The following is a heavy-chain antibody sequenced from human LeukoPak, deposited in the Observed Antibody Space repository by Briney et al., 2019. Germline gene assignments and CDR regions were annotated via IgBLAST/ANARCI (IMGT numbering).Heavy chain of an antibody. V-gene: IGHV3-11*01. CDR1: GFTFSDYY. D-gene: IGHD3-10*01. J-gene: IGHJ4*02. Sequence: GGSLRLSCAASGFTFSDYYMSWIRQAPGKGLEWVSYISGSGSTIYYADSVKGRFTISRDNAKNSLYLQMNSLRAEDTAVYYCARDRVTMIRGVPDSWGQGTLVSVSS. CDR3: ARDRVTMIRGVPDS. CDR2: ISGSGSTI.